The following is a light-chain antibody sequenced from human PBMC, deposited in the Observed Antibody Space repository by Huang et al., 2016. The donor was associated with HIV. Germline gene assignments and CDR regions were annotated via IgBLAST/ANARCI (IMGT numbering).Light chain of an antibody. CDR2: AAS. Sequence: QMTQSPSSLSASVGDRVTITCRASQAISNSLAWYQQKPGKAPKLLLYAASTLASGVPSRCSGSGSGTDYTLSISSLQPEDFATYYCQQYYSTLILTFGGGTKVEIK. CDR3: QQYYSTLILT. J-gene: IGKJ4*01. CDR1: QAISNS. V-gene: IGKV1-NL1*01.